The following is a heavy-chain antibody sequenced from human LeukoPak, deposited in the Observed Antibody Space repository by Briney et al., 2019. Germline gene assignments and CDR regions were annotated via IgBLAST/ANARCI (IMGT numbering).Heavy chain of an antibody. CDR1: GYTFTSYH. CDR2: IYPRDGST. Sequence: GASVKVSCKASGYTFTSYHMHWVRQAPRQGLEWMGMIYPRDGSTSYAQKFQGRVTVTRDASTSTVHMELSGLRSEDTAVYYCARDQEGFDYWGQGTLVTVSS. CDR3: ARDQEGFDY. V-gene: IGHV1-46*01. J-gene: IGHJ4*02.